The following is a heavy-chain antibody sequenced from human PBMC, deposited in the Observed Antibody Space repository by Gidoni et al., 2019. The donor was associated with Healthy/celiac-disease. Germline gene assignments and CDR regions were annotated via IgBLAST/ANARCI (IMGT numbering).Heavy chain of an antibody. Sequence: QVQLQQLGAGLLKPSETLSLTCAVYGGSFSGYYWRWIRQPPGKGLEWIGEINHSGSTNYNPSLKSRVTISVDTSKNQFSLKLSSVTAADTAVYYCARANSSGWSYDAFDIWGQGTMVTVSS. J-gene: IGHJ3*02. CDR3: ARANSSGWSYDAFDI. V-gene: IGHV4-34*01. CDR2: INHSGST. CDR1: GGSFSGYY. D-gene: IGHD6-19*01.